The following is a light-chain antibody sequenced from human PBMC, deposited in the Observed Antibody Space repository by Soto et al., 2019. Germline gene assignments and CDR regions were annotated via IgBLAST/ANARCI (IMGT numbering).Light chain of an antibody. CDR1: QSVSTY. V-gene: IGKV3-11*01. CDR2: DAS. CDR3: QQRSNWIT. J-gene: IGKJ5*01. Sequence: EIVLTQSPATLSLSPGERATLSCRASQSVSTYLAWYQQKPGQAPRLLIYDASNRATGIPARFSGSGSGTDFTLTISSLEPEVFAVYYCQQRSNWITFGQGTRRE.